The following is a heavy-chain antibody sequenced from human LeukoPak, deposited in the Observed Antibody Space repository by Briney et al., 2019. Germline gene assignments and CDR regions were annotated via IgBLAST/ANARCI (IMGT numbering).Heavy chain of an antibody. Sequence: PGGSLRLSCAPSGFTFSSHAMSWVRQAPGKGLEWVGFIRSKAYGGTTEYAASVKGRFTISRDDSKSIAYLQMNSLKIEDTAVYYCTRDPGPIDPEKENAFDIWGQGTMVTVSS. V-gene: IGHV3-49*04. CDR3: TRDPGPIDPEKENAFDI. CDR1: GFTFSSHA. J-gene: IGHJ3*02. CDR2: IRSKAYGGTT. D-gene: IGHD2/OR15-2a*01.